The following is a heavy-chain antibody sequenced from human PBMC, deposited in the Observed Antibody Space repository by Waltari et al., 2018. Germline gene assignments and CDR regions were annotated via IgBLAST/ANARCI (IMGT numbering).Heavy chain of an antibody. D-gene: IGHD6-13*01. CDR3: VIGAQHVSNWYASEYFQH. V-gene: IGHV3-74*01. CDR2: INTDGSTT. CDR1: GFTFSSYW. Sequence: EVQLVESGGGLVQPGGSLSLSCAASGFTFSSYWMPCVRQAPGKGLVWVSDINTDGSTTNYADSVKGRFTISRDNAKNTLYLQMDSLRAEETAVYYCVIGAQHVSNWYASEYFQHGGQGTLVTVSS. J-gene: IGHJ1*01.